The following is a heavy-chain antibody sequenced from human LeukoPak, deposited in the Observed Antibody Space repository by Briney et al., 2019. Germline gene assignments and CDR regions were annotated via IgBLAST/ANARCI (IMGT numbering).Heavy chain of an antibody. Sequence: ASVKVSCKTSGYSFAGYFIHWVRQAPGQGLQWMGRINPNSGGTEYEQSIQGRVTMTRDTSISTAYVEVSTLISDDTAVYYCARDLSSTSNWEFDYWGQGTLVTVSS. CDR1: GYSFAGYF. CDR2: INPNSGGT. CDR3: ARDLSSTSNWEFDY. V-gene: IGHV1-2*06. D-gene: IGHD1-26*01. J-gene: IGHJ4*02.